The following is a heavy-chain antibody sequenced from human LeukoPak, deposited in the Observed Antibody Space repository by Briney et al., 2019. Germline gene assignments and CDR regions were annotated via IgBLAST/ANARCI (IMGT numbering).Heavy chain of an antibody. CDR3: ARPAIPIYSSSPGDSNWFDP. J-gene: IGHJ5*02. CDR1: GYSFTSYW. D-gene: IGHD6-13*01. CDR2: IYPGDSDT. Sequence: GESLKISCKGSGYSFTSYWIGWVRQMPGKGLEWMGIIYPGDSDTRYSPSFQGQVTISADKSISTAYLQWSSLKASDTAMYYCARPAIPIYSSSPGDSNWFDPWGQGTLVTVSS. V-gene: IGHV5-51*01.